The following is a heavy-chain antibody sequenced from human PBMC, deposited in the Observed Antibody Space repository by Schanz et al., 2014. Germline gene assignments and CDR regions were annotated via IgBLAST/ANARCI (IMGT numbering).Heavy chain of an antibody. CDR3: TRSTLWSYDV. Sequence: QVHLQESGPGLVKPSETLSVTCTVSGGPFSGYWTWIRQHPGKGLEWIGHIDYRGNPYYNESLKSRLTISLHASENQFSLQLTSVTAADTAVYYCTRSTLWSYDVWGRGTMVIVSS. CDR2: IDYRGNP. CDR1: GGPFSGY. J-gene: IGHJ3*01. V-gene: IGHV4-31*03. D-gene: IGHD2-21*01.